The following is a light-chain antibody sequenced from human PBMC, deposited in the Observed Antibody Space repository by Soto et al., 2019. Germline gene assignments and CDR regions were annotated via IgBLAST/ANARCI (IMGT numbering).Light chain of an antibody. CDR3: QQYVSSPWA. V-gene: IGKV3-20*01. Sequence: EFVLTQSPGTLSLSPGERATLSFRSSQTVRNNYLAWYQQKPGQAPRLLIYDASSRTTGIPDRFSGGGSGTDFTLTISRLEPEDFAVYYCQQYVSSPWAFGQGTKVDIK. CDR2: DAS. J-gene: IGKJ1*01. CDR1: QTVRNNY.